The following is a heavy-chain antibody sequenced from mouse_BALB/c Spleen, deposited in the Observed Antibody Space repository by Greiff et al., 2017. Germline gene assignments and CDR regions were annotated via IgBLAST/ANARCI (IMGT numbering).Heavy chain of an antibody. CDR2: ISSGSSTI. Sequence: VQLKESGGGLVQPGGSRKLSCAASGFTFSSFGMHWVRQAPEKGLEWVAYISSGSSTIYYADTVKGRFTISRDNPKNTLFLQMTSLRSEDTAMYYCARWYGNGVYAMDYWGQGTSVTVSS. CDR3: ARWYGNGVYAMDY. J-gene: IGHJ4*01. V-gene: IGHV5-17*02. D-gene: IGHD2-10*02. CDR1: GFTFSSFG.